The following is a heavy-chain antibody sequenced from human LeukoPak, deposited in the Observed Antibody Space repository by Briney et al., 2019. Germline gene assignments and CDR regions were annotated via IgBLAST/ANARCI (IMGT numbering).Heavy chain of an antibody. Sequence: SETLSLTCTVSGGSISSGGYYWRWIRQHPGKGLEWIGYIYYSGSTYYNPSLKSRVTISVDTSKNQFSLKLSSVTAADTAVYYCATYSSVSFHFDYWGQGTLVTVSS. V-gene: IGHV4-31*03. CDR3: ATYSSVSFHFDY. CDR1: GGSISSGGYY. D-gene: IGHD3-22*01. J-gene: IGHJ4*02. CDR2: IYYSGST.